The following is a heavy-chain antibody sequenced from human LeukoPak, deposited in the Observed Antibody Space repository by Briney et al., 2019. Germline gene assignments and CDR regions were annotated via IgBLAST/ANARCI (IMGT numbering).Heavy chain of an antibody. CDR2: INPHSGAT. Sequence: ASVKVSCKPSGYTFTDCYLHWVRQAPGQGLEWIGWINPHSGATKFAQNFQGRVTMTRDTSISTAYMGLSSLRSDDTAVYYCARRGEVIAAPYFQHWGQGTLVTVSS. CDR1: GYTFTDCY. V-gene: IGHV1-2*02. D-gene: IGHD2-21*01. J-gene: IGHJ1*01. CDR3: ARRGEVIAAPYFQH.